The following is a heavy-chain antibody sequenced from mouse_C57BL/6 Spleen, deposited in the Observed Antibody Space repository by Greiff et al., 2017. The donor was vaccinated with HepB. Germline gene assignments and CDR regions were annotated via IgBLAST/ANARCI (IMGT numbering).Heavy chain of an antibody. CDR2: ISNLAFSI. CDR3: ARQGGYGSSYDWYFDV. Sequence: DVQLVESGGGLVQPGGSLKLSCAASGFTFSDYGMAWVRQAPRKGPEWVAFISNLAFSIYYADTVTGRFTISRENAKNTLYLEMSSLRSEDTAMYYCARQGGYGSSYDWYFDVWGTGTTVTVSS. D-gene: IGHD1-1*01. V-gene: IGHV5-15*01. CDR1: GFTFSDYG. J-gene: IGHJ1*03.